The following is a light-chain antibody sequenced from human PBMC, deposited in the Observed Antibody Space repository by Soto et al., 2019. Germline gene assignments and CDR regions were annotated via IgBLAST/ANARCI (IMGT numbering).Light chain of an antibody. J-gene: IGLJ1*01. CDR2: EVN. V-gene: IGLV2-8*01. Sequence: QSALTQPPSASGSPGQSVAISCTGAGSDVGGYNYVSWYQQYPDKAPKLMIYEVNKRPSGVPDRFSGSKSGNTASLTVSGLQAEDEADYYCSSYAGSSNVFGTGTKVTVL. CDR3: SSYAGSSNV. CDR1: GSDVGGYNY.